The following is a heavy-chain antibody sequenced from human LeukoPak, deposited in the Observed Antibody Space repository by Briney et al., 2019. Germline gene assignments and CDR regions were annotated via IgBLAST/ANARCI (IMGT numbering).Heavy chain of an antibody. D-gene: IGHD1-26*01. CDR2: RYPDGSAS. CDR3: VRQGLQSGTYPAY. V-gene: IGHV5-51*01. CDR1: GYTFNNYW. J-gene: IGHJ4*02. Sequence: GESLKISCKASGYTFNNYWIGWVRQVPGRGLEWMGMRYPDGSASTYHPSFEGRVTISADQSVTTAYLEWNSLKASDTALYYCVRQGLQSGTYPAYWGQGTLVTVSS.